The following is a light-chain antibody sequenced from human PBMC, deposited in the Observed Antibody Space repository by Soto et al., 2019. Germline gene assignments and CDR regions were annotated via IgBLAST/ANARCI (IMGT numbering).Light chain of an antibody. J-gene: IGKJ5*01. CDR3: QQYNTYPIT. Sequence: DIQMTQSPSTLSASVGDRVTITCRASQSISDWLAWYQRKPGKAPKLLIYKASGLESGVPSRFSGSGSGTEFTLTITSLQPDDFATYYCQQYNTYPITFGQGTRLEIK. CDR1: QSISDW. V-gene: IGKV1-5*03. CDR2: KAS.